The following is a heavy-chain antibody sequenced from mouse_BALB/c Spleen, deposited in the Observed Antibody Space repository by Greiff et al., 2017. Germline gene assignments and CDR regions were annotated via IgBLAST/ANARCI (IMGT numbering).Heavy chain of an antibody. CDR1: GFTFSSYT. D-gene: IGHD4-1*01. Sequence: EVKLMESGGGLVQPGGSLKLSCAASGFTFSSYTMSWVRQTPEKRLEWVAYISSGSSTIYYADTVKGRFTISRDNPKNTLFLQMTSLRSEDTAMYYCARANWDAMDYWGQGTSVTVSS. V-gene: IGHV5-17*02. CDR2: ISSGSSTI. J-gene: IGHJ4*01. CDR3: ARANWDAMDY.